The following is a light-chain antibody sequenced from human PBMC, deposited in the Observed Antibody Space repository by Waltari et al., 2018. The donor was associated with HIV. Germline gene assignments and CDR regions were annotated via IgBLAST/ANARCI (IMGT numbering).Light chain of an antibody. J-gene: IGLJ1*01. CDR2: DVR. Sequence: QSALTQPASVSGSPGQSITISCRGTNSDVGGYNYVSWYQQHPGKAPKLIIFDVRHRPSGISNRFSGSKSGNTASLTISGLQAEDEADYYCSSYTRSTTLDAVFGTGTKVSVL. CDR3: SSYTRSTTLDAV. V-gene: IGLV2-14*03. CDR1: NSDVGGYNY.